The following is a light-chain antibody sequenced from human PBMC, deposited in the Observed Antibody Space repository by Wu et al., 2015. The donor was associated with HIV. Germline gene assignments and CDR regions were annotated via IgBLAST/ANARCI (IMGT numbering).Light chain of an antibody. CDR2: GAS. CDR1: QSVSSGY. J-gene: IGKJ1*01. CDR3: QQYGSSPGT. V-gene: IGKV3-20*01. Sequence: EIVLTQSPGTLSLSPGERATLSCRASQSVSSGYLAWYQQKPGQAPRLLIYGASSRATGIPDRFSGSGSGTDFILTISRLEPEDFALYYCQQYGSSPGTFGQGTKVEIK.